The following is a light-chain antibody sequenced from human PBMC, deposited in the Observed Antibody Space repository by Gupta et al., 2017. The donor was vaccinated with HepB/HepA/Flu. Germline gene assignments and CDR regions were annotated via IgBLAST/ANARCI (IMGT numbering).Light chain of an antibody. J-gene: IGKJ4*01. CDR3: QQYNNWPHT. V-gene: IGKV3-15*01. CDR2: GAS. Sequence: EVVMTQSPATLPVSPGERATLSCRASQSISSNFAWYQQKPGQAPRLLIYGASTRATGIPARFSGSGSGTEFTFTISSLQSEDFGVYYCQQYNNWPHTFGGGTKVQIK. CDR1: QSISSN.